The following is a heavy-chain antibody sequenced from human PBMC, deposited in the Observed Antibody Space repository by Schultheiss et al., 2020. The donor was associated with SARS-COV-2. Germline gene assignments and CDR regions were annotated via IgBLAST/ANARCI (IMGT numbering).Heavy chain of an antibody. CDR3: ARDRPQHSYYGMDV. V-gene: IGHV4-59*01. Sequence: SETLSLTCTVSGGSISSYYWSWIRQPAGKGLEWIGEINRSGSTNYNPSLKSRVTISVDTSKNQFSLKLSSVTAADTAVYYCARDRPQHSYYGMDVWGQGTTVTVSS. J-gene: IGHJ6*02. CDR1: GGSISSYY. CDR2: INRSGST. D-gene: IGHD2-2*01.